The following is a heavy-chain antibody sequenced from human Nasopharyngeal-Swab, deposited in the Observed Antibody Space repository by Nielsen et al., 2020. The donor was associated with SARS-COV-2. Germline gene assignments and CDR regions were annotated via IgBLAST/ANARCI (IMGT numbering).Heavy chain of an antibody. D-gene: IGHD3-22*01. J-gene: IGHJ4*02. V-gene: IGHV3-21*01. Sequence: GESLKISCAASGFTFSSYSMNWVRQAPGKGLEWVSSISSSSSYIHYADSVKGRFTISRDNAKNSLYLQMNSLRAEDTAVYYCARELYYYDSSGLLRGGDYWGQGTLVTVSS. CDR1: GFTFSSYS. CDR3: ARELYYYDSSGLLRGGDY. CDR2: ISSSSSYI.